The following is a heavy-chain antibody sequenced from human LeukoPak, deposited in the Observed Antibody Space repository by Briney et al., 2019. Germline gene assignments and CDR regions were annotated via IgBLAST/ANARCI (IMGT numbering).Heavy chain of an antibody. CDR3: AREGIVGATLGLDY. V-gene: IGHV3-30*04. CDR2: ISYDGSNK. J-gene: IGHJ4*02. D-gene: IGHD1-26*01. CDR1: GFTFSRYA. Sequence: PGGSLRLSCAASGFTFSRYAMHWVRQTPGRGLAWVTVISYDGSNKYYADSVKGRFTISRDNSKNTLYLQMNSLRAEDTAVYYCAREGIVGATLGLDYWGQGTLVTVSS.